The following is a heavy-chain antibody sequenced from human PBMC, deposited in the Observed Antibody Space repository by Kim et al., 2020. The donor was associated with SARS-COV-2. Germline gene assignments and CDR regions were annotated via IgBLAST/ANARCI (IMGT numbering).Heavy chain of an antibody. V-gene: IGHV3-73*01. D-gene: IGHD6-13*01. Sequence: GGSLRLSCAASGFTFSDSAMYWVRQASGKGLEWVGRIRSKANSSATAYDVSVKGRFIISRDDSKNTAYLQMNSLKTEDTAIYYCTRVPPNINSWWVAFDIWGQGTMVTVSS. J-gene: IGHJ3*02. CDR3: TRVPPNINSWWVAFDI. CDR2: IRSKANSSAT. CDR1: GFTFSDSA.